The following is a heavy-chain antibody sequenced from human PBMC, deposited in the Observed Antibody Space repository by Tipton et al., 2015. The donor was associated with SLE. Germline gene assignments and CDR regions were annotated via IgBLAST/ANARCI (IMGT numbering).Heavy chain of an antibody. CDR1: GGSISSYTYY. J-gene: IGHJ4*02. D-gene: IGHD3-10*01. CDR2: IYASGRT. V-gene: IGHV4-61*09. Sequence: TLSLTCTVSGGSISSYTYYWNWIRQPAGKGLEWIGHIYASGRTNYNPSLKSRVTISVDTSKNHFSLELPFVTAADTAVYYCARRSRPKLPRSTIIRGVPQQGEYFDYWGQGALVTVSS. CDR3: ARRSRPKLPRSTIIRGVPQQGEYFDY.